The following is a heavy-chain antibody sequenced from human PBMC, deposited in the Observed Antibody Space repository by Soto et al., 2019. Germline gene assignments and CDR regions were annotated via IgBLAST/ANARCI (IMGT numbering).Heavy chain of an antibody. D-gene: IGHD1-26*01. V-gene: IGHV4-34*01. CDR1: GGSFSGYY. Sequence: PSETLSLTXAVYGGSFSGYYWSWIRQPPGKGLEWIGEINHSGSTNYNPSLKSRVTISVDTSKNQFSLKLSSVTAADTAAYYCARGGGGSYYWGQGTLVTVSS. CDR2: INHSGST. CDR3: ARGGGGSYY. J-gene: IGHJ4*02.